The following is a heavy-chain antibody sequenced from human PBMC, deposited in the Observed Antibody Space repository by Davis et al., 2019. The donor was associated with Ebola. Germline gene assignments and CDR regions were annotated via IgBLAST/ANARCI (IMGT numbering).Heavy chain of an antibody. J-gene: IGHJ6*04. CDR1: GFSFSDYA. Sequence: GESLKISCAASGFSFSDYAMNWVRQAPGKGLEWVSGVSSSGVSTYHAGSVKGRFTVSRDNSKKTMYLQMNSLRAEDTAVYYCARSGLSFGVVKYHYGMDVWGKGTTVTVSS. CDR2: VSSSGVST. D-gene: IGHD3-3*01. V-gene: IGHV3-23*01. CDR3: ARSGLSFGVVKYHYGMDV.